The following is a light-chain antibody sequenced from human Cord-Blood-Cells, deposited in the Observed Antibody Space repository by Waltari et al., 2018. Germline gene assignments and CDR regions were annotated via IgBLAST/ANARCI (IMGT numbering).Light chain of an antibody. Sequence: DIQMTQSPSSLSASVGDRVTITSPASQSISSYYNWYQQKPGKAPKLLFYAASSLQSGVPSRFSASGSGTDFTLTISRLQPGDFATYYCQQSYSTPYSFGQGTKLEIK. CDR3: QQSYSTPYS. V-gene: IGKV1-39*01. CDR1: QSISSY. CDR2: AAS. J-gene: IGKJ2*03.